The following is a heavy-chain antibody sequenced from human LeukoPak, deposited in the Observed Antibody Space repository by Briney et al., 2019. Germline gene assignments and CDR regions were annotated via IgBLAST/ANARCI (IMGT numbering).Heavy chain of an antibody. CDR1: GGSISSGDYY. D-gene: IGHD4-17*01. J-gene: IGHJ4*02. Sequence: SETLSLTYTVSGGSISSGDYYWSWIRQPPGKGLEWIGYIYYSGSTYYNPSLKSRVTISVDTSKNQFSLKLSSVTAADTAVYYCARVGVYGDLDYWGQGTLVTVSS. CDR3: ARVGVYGDLDY. V-gene: IGHV4-30-4*01. CDR2: IYYSGST.